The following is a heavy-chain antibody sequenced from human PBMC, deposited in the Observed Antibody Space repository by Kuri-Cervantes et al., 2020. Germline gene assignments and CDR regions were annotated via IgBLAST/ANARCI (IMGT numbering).Heavy chain of an antibody. Sequence: ASVKVSCKASGYTFTGYYMHWVRQAPGQGLEWMGWINPNSGGTNYAQKFQGWVTMTRDTSISTAYMELSRLRYDDTAVYYCARGAKRQWPRTLLYWYFDLWGRGTLVTVSS. D-gene: IGHD2-21*01. CDR2: INPNSGGT. CDR3: ARGAKRQWPRTLLYWYFDL. CDR1: GYTFTGYY. V-gene: IGHV1-2*04. J-gene: IGHJ2*01.